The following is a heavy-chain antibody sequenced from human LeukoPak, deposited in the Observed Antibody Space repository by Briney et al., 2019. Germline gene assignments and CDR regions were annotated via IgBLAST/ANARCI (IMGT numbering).Heavy chain of an antibody. J-gene: IGHJ3*02. CDR1: GGSISSGGYS. CDR2: IYHSGST. CDR3: ARRGYDGAFDI. V-gene: IGHV4-30-2*01. Sequence: PSETLSLTCAVSGGSISSGGYSWSWIRQPPGKGLEWIGYIYHSGSTHYNPSLKSRVTISVDRSKNQFSLKLSSVTAADTAVYYCARRGYDGAFDIWGQGTMVTVSS. D-gene: IGHD5-12*01.